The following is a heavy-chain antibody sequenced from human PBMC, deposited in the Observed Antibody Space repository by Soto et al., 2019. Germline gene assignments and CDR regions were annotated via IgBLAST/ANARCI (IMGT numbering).Heavy chain of an antibody. J-gene: IGHJ6*03. CDR3: ARRARLDFYYRAF. CDR2: ISSNGVGT. Sequence: EVQLAASGGGLAQPGGSLRLSCAASGFTLRGYAMDWVRQSPGKGLEYVSGISSNGVGTYYANSVQGRFTISRDNSRNTVYLQMGSLRPEDMAVYYCARRARLDFYYRAFWGKGTTVTVS. CDR1: GFTLRGYA. D-gene: IGHD6-6*01. V-gene: IGHV3-64*01.